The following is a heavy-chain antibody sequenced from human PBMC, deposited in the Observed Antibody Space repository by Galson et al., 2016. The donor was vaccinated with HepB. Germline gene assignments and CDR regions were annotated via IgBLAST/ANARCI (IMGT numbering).Heavy chain of an antibody. V-gene: IGHV3-21*01. CDR1: GFTLSGYS. CDR2: ISSSSNYK. CDR3: ARLDDYTSSYDQ. Sequence: SLRLSCAASGFTLSGYSMNWVRQAPGKGLEWVPSISSSSNYKYQADSLKGRFTISRDNAKNYLYLQMNSLIAEDTAVYYCARLDDYTSSYDQWGRGTLVTVSS. J-gene: IGHJ4*02. D-gene: IGHD5-24*01.